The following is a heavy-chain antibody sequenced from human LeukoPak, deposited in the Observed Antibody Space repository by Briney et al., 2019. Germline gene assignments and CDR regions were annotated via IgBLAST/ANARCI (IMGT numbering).Heavy chain of an antibody. D-gene: IGHD1-14*01. CDR3: AKVGTGDLFRALDY. CDR1: GFTVSSNY. J-gene: IGHJ4*02. V-gene: IGHV3-53*01. CDR2: IYSGGST. Sequence: GGSLRLSCAASGFTVSSNYMSWVRQAPGKGLEWVSVIYSGGSTYYADSVQGRFTISRDYSKNTLFLQMNSLRADDTAVYYCAKVGTGDLFRALDYWGQGTLVTVSS.